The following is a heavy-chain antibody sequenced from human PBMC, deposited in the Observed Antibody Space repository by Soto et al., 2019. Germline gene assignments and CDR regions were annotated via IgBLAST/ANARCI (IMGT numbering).Heavy chain of an antibody. J-gene: IGHJ5*02. Sequence: ASVKVSCKASGRTFSSYAISWVRQAPGQGLEWMGGIIPIFGTANYAQKFQGRVTITADESTSTAYMELSSLRSEDTAVHYCARDRGSSWYGAGGWFDPWRRGSLVAV. CDR2: IIPIFGTA. V-gene: IGHV1-69*13. CDR1: GRTFSSYA. CDR3: ARDRGSSWYGAGGWFDP. D-gene: IGHD6-13*01.